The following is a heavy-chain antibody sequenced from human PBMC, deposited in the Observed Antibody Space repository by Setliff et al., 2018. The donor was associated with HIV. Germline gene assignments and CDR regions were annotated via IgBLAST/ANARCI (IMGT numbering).Heavy chain of an antibody. CDR3: ARVGGFFGEARPPPDY. CDR2: IYTGGSP. V-gene: IGHV4-61*09. Sequence: SETLSLTCTVSGGSISSGRYYWSWIRQPTGKGLEWIGHIYTGGSPNYNPSLMSRVTISIDTSKDQLSLKLNSVTAADTAVYYCARVGGFFGEARPPPDYWGQGALVTVSS. J-gene: IGHJ4*02. CDR1: GGSISSGRYY. D-gene: IGHD3-10*01.